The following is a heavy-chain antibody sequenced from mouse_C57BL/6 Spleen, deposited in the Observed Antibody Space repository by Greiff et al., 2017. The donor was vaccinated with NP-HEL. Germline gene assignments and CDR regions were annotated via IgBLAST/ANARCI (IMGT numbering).Heavy chain of an antibody. CDR1: GFTFTDYY. V-gene: IGHV7-3*01. D-gene: IGHD1-1*01. J-gene: IGHJ1*03. CDR2: IRNKANGYTT. Sequence: DVMLVESGGGLVQPGGSLSLSCAASGFTFTDYYMSWVRQPPGKALEWSGFIRNKANGYTTEYSASVKGRFTISRDNSQSILYLQMNALRAEDRATYYCARYTANYYGSSPWYFDVWGTGTTVTVSS. CDR3: ARYTANYYGSSPWYFDV.